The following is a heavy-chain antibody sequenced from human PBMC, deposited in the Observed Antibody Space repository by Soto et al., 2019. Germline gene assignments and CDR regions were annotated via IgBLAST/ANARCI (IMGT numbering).Heavy chain of an antibody. J-gene: IGHJ4*02. CDR3: AKVPPRDCSSTSCYHFDY. CDR2: ISGSGGST. Sequence: GGSLRLSCAASGFTFSSYAMSWVRQAPGKGLEWVSAISGSGGSTYYADSVKGRFTISRDNSKNTLYLQMNSLRAEDTAVYYCAKVPPRDCSSTSCYHFDYWGQGTLVTVSS. V-gene: IGHV3-23*01. D-gene: IGHD2-2*01. CDR1: GFTFSSYA.